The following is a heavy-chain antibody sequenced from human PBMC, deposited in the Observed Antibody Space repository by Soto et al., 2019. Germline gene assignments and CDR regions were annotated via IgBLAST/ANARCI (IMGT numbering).Heavy chain of an antibody. Sequence: PGGSLRLSCAASGFTFSSYWMSWVRQAPGKGLEWVANIKQDGSEKYYVDSVKGRFTISRDNAKNSLYLQMNSLRAEDTAVYYCARPIAARWRDAFDIWGQGTMVTVSS. D-gene: IGHD6-6*01. J-gene: IGHJ3*02. V-gene: IGHV3-7*03. CDR3: ARPIAARWRDAFDI. CDR1: GFTFSSYW. CDR2: IKQDGSEK.